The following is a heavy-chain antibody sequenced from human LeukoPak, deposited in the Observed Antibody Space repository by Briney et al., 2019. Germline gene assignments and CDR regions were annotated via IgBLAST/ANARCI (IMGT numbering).Heavy chain of an antibody. V-gene: IGHV1-2*02. CDR3: ALSGAHSGNPPDY. Sequence: GASVKVSFKASGYTFTGYYMHWVRQAPGQGLEWMGWINPNSGGTNYAQKFQGRVTMTRDTSISTAYMELSRLRSDDTAVYYCALSGAHSGNPPDYWGQGTLVTVSS. J-gene: IGHJ4*02. CDR2: INPNSGGT. D-gene: IGHD3-10*01. CDR1: GYTFTGYY.